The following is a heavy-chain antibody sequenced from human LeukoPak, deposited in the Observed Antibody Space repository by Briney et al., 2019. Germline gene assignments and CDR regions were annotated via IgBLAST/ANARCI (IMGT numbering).Heavy chain of an antibody. CDR2: ISSSGSTI. Sequence: GGSLRLSCAASGFTFSSYEMNWVRQAPGKGLEWVSYISSSGSTIYYADSVKGRFTISRDNAKNSLYPQMSSLRVEDTGVYYCARRGAGAGTEDYWGQGTLVTVSS. D-gene: IGHD6-19*01. CDR1: GFTFSSYE. CDR3: ARRGAGAGTEDY. J-gene: IGHJ4*02. V-gene: IGHV3-48*03.